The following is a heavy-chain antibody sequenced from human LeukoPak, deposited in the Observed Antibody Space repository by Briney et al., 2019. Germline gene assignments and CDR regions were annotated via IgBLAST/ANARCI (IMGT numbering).Heavy chain of an antibody. CDR1: GGTFSSYA. J-gene: IGHJ5*02. CDR2: IIPIFGTA. D-gene: IGHD1-1*01. Sequence: SVKVSCKASGGTFSSYAISWVRQAPGQGLEWMGGIIPIFGTANYAQKFQGRVTITADESTSTAYVELSSLRSEDTAVYYCARRLERPYNWFDPGAREPWSPSPQ. V-gene: IGHV1-69*13. CDR3: ARRLERPYNWFDP.